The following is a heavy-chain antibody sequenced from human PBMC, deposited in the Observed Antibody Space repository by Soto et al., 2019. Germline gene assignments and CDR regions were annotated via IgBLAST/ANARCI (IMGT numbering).Heavy chain of an antibody. Sequence: EVQLEESGGGSVQLGVSLRVSCVASGFTFRNQWMHWVRQVPGKGLVWVCRINGDGTRASYADFVKGRFTISRDNAQNLLFLQLKSLRVDEAGVYHCARGGAAGRGDAMDIWGPGTTVAVSS. J-gene: IGHJ6*02. V-gene: IGHV3-74*01. D-gene: IGHD3-10*01. CDR1: GFTFRNQW. CDR3: ARGGAAGRGDAMDI. CDR2: INGDGTRA.